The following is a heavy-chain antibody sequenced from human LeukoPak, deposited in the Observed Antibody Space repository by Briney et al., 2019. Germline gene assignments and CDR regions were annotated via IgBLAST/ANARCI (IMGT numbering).Heavy chain of an antibody. CDR2: ISYDGSNK. J-gene: IGHJ4*02. V-gene: IGHV3-30*04. CDR3: AREGRAYSSGSYGY. D-gene: IGHD3-10*01. Sequence: GGSLRLSCAASGFTFSSYAMHWVRQAPGKGLEWVAVISYDGSNKYYADSVKGRFTTSRDNSKNTLYLQMNSLRAEDTAVYYCAREGRAYSSGSYGYWGQGTLVTVSS. CDR1: GFTFSSYA.